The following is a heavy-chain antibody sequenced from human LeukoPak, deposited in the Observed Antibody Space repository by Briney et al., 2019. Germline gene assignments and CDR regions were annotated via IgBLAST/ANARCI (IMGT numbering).Heavy chain of an antibody. V-gene: IGHV3-7*01. D-gene: IGHD6-13*01. CDR2: IKQDGSEK. CDR3: ARIGYSSSCFDY. CDR1: GFIFSNYW. J-gene: IGHJ4*02. Sequence: GGSLRLSCAASGFIFSNYWMSWVRQAPGKGLEWVANIKQDGSEKHYVDSVKGRFTISRDNAQNSVYLQMNSVRAEDTAVYYCARIGYSSSCFDYWGQGTLVTVSS.